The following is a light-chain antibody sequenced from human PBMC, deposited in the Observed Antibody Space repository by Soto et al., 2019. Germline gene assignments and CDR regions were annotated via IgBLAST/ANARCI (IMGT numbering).Light chain of an antibody. CDR1: SSDVGGYNW. J-gene: IGLJ1*01. CDR2: EVS. Sequence: QSVLTQPASVSGSPGQSITISCTGTSSDVGGYNWVSWYQHHPGKAPQLMIYEVSNRPSGVSNRFSGSKSGNTASLTISGLQAEDEADYYCSSYTSSSTLPFVFGTGTKVTVL. V-gene: IGLV2-14*01. CDR3: SSYTSSSTLPFV.